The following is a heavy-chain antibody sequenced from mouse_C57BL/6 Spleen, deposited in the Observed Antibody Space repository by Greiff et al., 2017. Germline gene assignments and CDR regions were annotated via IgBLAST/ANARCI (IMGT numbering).Heavy chain of an antibody. CDR1: GYAFSSSW. CDR2: IYPGDGDT. V-gene: IGHV1-82*01. J-gene: IGHJ2*01. D-gene: IGHD1-1*01. Sequence: VQLQQSGPELVKPGASVKISCKASGYAFSSSWMNWVKQRPGKGLEWIGRIYPGDGDTNYNGKFKGKATLTADKSSSTAYMQLSSLTSEDSAVYFCARSPFSYGSSYLFDYWGQGTTLTVSS. CDR3: ARSPFSYGSSYLFDY.